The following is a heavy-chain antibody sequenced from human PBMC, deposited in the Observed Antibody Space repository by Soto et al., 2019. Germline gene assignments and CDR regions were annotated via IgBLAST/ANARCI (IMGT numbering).Heavy chain of an antibody. D-gene: IGHD2-15*01. V-gene: IGHV3-74*01. CDR2: INGDGIST. J-gene: IGHJ4*02. Sequence: PGGSLRLSCAASRFTFSSYWMHWVRQDPEKGLVWVSRINGDGISTSYADSVKGRFTISRDNAKDTLYLHMNSLGAEDTAVYYCARISQGTYCRGGNCYSDYWGQGTLVTVSS. CDR3: ARISQGTYCRGGNCYSDY. CDR1: RFTFSSYW.